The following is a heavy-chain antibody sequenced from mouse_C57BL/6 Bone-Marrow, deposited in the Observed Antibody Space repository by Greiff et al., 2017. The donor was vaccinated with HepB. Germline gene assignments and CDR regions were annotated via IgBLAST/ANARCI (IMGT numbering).Heavy chain of an antibody. V-gene: IGHV2-2*01. Sequence: VHLVESGGGLVKPGGSLKLSCAASGFTFSDYGVHWVRQSPGKGLEWLGVIWSGGSTDYNAAFISRLSISKDNSKSQVFFKMNSLQADDTAIYYCARGGYYYVFAYWGQGTLVTVSA. CDR3: ARGGYYYVFAY. CDR2: IWSGGST. J-gene: IGHJ3*01. D-gene: IGHD1-1*01. CDR1: GFTFSDYG.